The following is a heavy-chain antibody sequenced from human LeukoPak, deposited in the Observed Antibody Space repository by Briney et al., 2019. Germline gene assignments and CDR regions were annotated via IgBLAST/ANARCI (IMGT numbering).Heavy chain of an antibody. CDR2: MNPNSGNT. CDR1: GYTFTSYD. Sequence: ASVKVSCKASGYTFTSYDINWVRQATGQGLEWMGWMNPNSGNTGYAQKFQGRVTMTRNTSISTAYIELSSLRSEDTAVYYCASGAYSSSWYYPVRSWFDPWGQGTLVTVSS. J-gene: IGHJ5*02. V-gene: IGHV1-8*01. CDR3: ASGAYSSSWYYPVRSWFDP. D-gene: IGHD6-13*01.